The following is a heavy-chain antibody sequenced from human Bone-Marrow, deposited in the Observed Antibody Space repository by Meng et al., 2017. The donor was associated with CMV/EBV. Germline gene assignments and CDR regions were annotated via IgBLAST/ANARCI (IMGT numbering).Heavy chain of an antibody. CDR1: GFTFSSYA. CDR2: VSFDASNI. CDR3: VRDRVATRPRLMDV. J-gene: IGHJ6*02. D-gene: IGHD6-6*01. V-gene: IGHV3-30*04. Sequence: GGSLRLSCAASGFTFSSYAMHWVRQAPGKGLEWLAVVSFDASNIYYAGSVKGRFTISRDNSKNMLYLQMNSLTTEDTAVYSCVRDRVATRPRLMDVWGRGTTVTVSS.